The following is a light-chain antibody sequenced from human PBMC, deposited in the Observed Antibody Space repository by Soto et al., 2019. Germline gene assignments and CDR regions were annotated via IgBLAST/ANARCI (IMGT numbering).Light chain of an antibody. J-gene: IGLJ2*01. CDR3: SSYAGSNNFVV. CDR2: EVS. Sequence: QSVLTQPPSASGSPGQSVTISCTGTSSDVGGYNYVSWYQQHPGKAPKLMIYEVSKRPSGVPDRFSGSKSGNTASLTVSGLQADDEADYCCSSYAGSNNFVVFGGGTQLTVL. V-gene: IGLV2-8*01. CDR1: SSDVGGYNY.